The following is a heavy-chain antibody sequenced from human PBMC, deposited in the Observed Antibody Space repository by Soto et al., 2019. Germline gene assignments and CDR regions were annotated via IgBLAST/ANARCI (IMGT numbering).Heavy chain of an antibody. Sequence: EVQLLESGGGLIQPGGSLRLSCAASGLTFSRYAMNWVRQAPGKGLEWVSVISGSGGTRYYADSVKGRFTISRDNSKGILYLQMKSLRGDDTAVYYCATDPYPVVVVPAANGMDVWGQGTTVTVSS. V-gene: IGHV3-23*01. D-gene: IGHD2-2*01. CDR2: ISGSGGTR. CDR3: ATDPYPVVVVPAANGMDV. J-gene: IGHJ6*02. CDR1: GLTFSRYA.